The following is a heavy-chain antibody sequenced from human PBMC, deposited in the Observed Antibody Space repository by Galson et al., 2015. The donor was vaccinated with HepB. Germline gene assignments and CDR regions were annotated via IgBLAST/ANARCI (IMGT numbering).Heavy chain of an antibody. V-gene: IGHV3-21*01. D-gene: IGHD6-19*01. J-gene: IGHJ4*02. Sequence: SLRLSCAASGFTFSSYSMNWVRQAPGKGLEWVSSISSSSSYIYYADSVKGRFTISRDNAKNSLYLQMNSLRAEDTAVYYCARDRATYRGWYKGLGYFDYWGQGTLVTVSS. CDR1: GFTFSSYS. CDR2: ISSSSSYI. CDR3: ARDRATYRGWYKGLGYFDY.